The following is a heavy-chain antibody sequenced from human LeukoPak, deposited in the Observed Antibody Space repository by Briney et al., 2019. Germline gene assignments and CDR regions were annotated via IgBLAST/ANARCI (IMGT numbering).Heavy chain of an antibody. D-gene: IGHD3-3*01. J-gene: IGHJ4*02. CDR3: ARAILSGYPDS. V-gene: IGHV4-59*01. CDR2: IYYSGST. Sequence: PSEILSLTCSVSGGSISTYYWTWIRQPPGKGLEWIGYIYYSGSTNYNPSLKSRVTISLDTSKNQFSLKLSSVTAADTAVYYCARAILSGYPDSWGQGTLVTVSS. CDR1: GGSISTYY.